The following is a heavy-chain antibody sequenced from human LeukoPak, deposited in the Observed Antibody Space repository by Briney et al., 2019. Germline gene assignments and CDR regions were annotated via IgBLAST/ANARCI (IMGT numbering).Heavy chain of an antibody. CDR3: ARQRGSGCLDY. CDR1: RFTLSNYW. D-gene: IGHD6-19*01. Sequence: GGSLRLSCAASRFTLSNYWMSWVRQAPGKGLEWVANIKQDGSETYYVDSVKGRFTISRDNAKNSLSLQMNSVRAEDTAVYYCARQRGSGCLDYWGQGTLVTVSS. J-gene: IGHJ4*02. V-gene: IGHV3-7*01. CDR2: IKQDGSET.